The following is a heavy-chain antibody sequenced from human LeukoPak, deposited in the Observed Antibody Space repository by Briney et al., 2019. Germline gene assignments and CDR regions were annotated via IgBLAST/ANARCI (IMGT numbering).Heavy chain of an antibody. Sequence: SETLSLTCTVSGGSISSSYWSWIRQPAGKGLEWIGRIYTSGSTNYNPSLKSRVTMSVDTSKNQFSLKLSSVTAADTAVYYCARLLYCSGGSCYGGSWFDPWGQGTLVTVSS. CDR2: IYTSGST. V-gene: IGHV4-4*07. J-gene: IGHJ5*02. CDR1: GGSISSSY. D-gene: IGHD2-15*01. CDR3: ARLLYCSGGSCYGGSWFDP.